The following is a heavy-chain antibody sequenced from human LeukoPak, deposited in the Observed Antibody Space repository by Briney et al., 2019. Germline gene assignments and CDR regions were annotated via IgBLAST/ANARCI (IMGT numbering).Heavy chain of an antibody. J-gene: IGHJ4*02. D-gene: IGHD6-19*01. CDR3: ARVEQWLSPFDY. V-gene: IGHV4-59*01. Sequence: SETLSLTCTVSGGSISSYYWSWFRQPPGKGLEWIGYIYYSGSTNYNPSLKSRVTISVDTSKNQFSLKLSSVTAADTAVYYCARVEQWLSPFDYWGQGTLVTVSS. CDR2: IYYSGST. CDR1: GGSISSYY.